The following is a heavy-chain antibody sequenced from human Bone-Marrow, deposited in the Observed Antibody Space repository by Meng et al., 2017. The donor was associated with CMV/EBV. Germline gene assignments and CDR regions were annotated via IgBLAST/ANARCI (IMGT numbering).Heavy chain of an antibody. V-gene: IGHV1-69*05. Sequence: SVKVSCKASGGTFSSYAISWVRQAPGQGLEWMGGIIPIFGTANYAQKFQGRVTITTDESTSTAYMELSGLRSEDTAVYYGATPLSYCSSNSCYDGMDDWGQGTTVTVSS. J-gene: IGHJ6*02. CDR2: IIPIFGTA. D-gene: IGHD2-2*01. CDR1: GGTFSSYA. CDR3: ATPLSYCSSNSCYDGMDD.